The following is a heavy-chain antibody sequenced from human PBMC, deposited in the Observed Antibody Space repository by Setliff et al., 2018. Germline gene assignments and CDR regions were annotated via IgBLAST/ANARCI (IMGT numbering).Heavy chain of an antibody. V-gene: IGHV3-7*01. CDR2: INQDGDAQ. Sequence: GGSLRLSCAASYFTFNRDALSWVRQAPGKGLEWVANINQDGDAQFYVDSVKGRVTISRDNAKNSLYLQMNSLRAEDTAVYYCARDGVAYGMDVWGQGTTVTVSS. D-gene: IGHD2-15*01. CDR3: ARDGVAYGMDV. CDR1: YFTFNRDA. J-gene: IGHJ6*02.